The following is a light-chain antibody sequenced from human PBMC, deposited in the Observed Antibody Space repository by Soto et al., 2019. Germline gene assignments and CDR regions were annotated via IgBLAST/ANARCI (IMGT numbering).Light chain of an antibody. CDR3: QQYDSSLT. CDR1: QSVSSSY. V-gene: IGKV3-20*01. Sequence: EMVLTQSPGTLSLSPGERATLSCRASQSVSSSYLAWYQQKPGQAPRLLIYGASSRATGISYRFSGSGSGTDFTLTISRLEPGDFAVYYCQQYDSSLTVGGGTKVEIK. J-gene: IGKJ4*01. CDR2: GAS.